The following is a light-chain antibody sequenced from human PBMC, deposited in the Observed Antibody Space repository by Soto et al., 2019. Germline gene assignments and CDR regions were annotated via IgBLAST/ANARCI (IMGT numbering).Light chain of an antibody. CDR3: GPRDISLSASG. CDR1: SSNIGNNY. Sequence: QSVLTQPPSVSAAPGQKVTISCSGSSSNIGNNYVSWYQQLPGTAPKLLIYENNKRPSGIPDRFSGSKSGTSATLGITGLQTGDLVDYYCGPRDISLSASGFGSEIKFTVL. CDR2: ENN. J-gene: IGLJ1*01. V-gene: IGLV1-51*02.